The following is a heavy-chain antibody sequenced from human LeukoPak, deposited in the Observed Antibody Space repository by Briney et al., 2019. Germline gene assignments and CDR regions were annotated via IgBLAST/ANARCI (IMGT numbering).Heavy chain of an antibody. CDR3: ARENLGWFDP. CDR1: GYTFTGYY. V-gene: IGHV1-2*02. CDR2: INPNSGGT. J-gene: IGHJ5*02. Sequence: ASVKVSXKASGYTFTGYYMHWMRQAPGQGLEWMGWINPNSGGTNYAQKFQGRVTMTRGTSISTAYMELSRLRSDDTAVYYCARENLGWFDPWGQGTLVTVSS.